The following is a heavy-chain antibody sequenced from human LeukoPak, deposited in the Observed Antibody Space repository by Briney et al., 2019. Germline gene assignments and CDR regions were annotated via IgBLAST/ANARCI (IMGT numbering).Heavy chain of an antibody. V-gene: IGHV1-18*01. D-gene: IGHD1-26*01. CDR1: GYTFTSYR. CDR2: ISAYNGNT. CDR3: GRYPLLVGAPYLRY. J-gene: IGHJ4*02. Sequence: GASVKVSCKASGYTFTSYRISWVRQAPGQGLEWMGWISAYNGNTNYAQKLQGRVTMTTDTSTSTAYMELRSLRSDDTAVYYCGRYPLLVGAPYLRYWGQGTLVTVSS.